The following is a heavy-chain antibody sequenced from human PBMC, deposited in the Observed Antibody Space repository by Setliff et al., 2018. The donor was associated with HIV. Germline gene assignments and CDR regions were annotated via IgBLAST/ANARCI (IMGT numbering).Heavy chain of an antibody. CDR2: ISGYNGNT. CDR1: GGTFRKYS. D-gene: IGHD6-13*01. J-gene: IGHJ4*02. CDR3: AVGPASYSSSWHFFDY. Sequence: ASVKVSCKASGGTFRKYSISWVRQAPGQGLEWMGWISGYNGNTNYARELQGRVTMTTDTSTSTAYMDLRSLRSDDTAVYYCAVGPASYSSSWHFFDYWGQGTLVTVSS. V-gene: IGHV1-18*04.